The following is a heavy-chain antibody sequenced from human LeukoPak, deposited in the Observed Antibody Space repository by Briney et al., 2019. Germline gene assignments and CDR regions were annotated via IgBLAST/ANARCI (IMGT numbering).Heavy chain of an antibody. D-gene: IGHD3-3*02. CDR3: ARDSPASFIWFET. J-gene: IGHJ5*01. CDR1: SYTFTVCY. CDR2: ISAYNGNT. Sequence: ASVRVSCRDSSYTFTVCYERWVRQAPGQGLEWMGWISAYNGNTNYAQKLQGRVTMTTDTSTRTAYVELRSVRSDDTAVYYCARDSPASFIWFETWG. V-gene: IGHV1-18*04.